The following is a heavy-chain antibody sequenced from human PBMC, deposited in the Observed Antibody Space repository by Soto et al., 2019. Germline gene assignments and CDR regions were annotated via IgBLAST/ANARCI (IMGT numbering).Heavy chain of an antibody. CDR2: IYWDDDR. CDR1: GFSLTTTGVG. J-gene: IGHJ4*02. V-gene: IGHV2-5*02. CDR3: AHRQGGYHWNDGDFDY. D-gene: IGHD1-1*01. Sequence: QITLKESGPTVVEPTQTLTLTCTFSGFSLTTTGVGVGWIRQSPGKALEYLALIYWDDDRRYSPSLKSRLTIPKDPSRNQVVLTMSTMDPVDTATYYCAHRQGGYHWNDGDFDYWGQGTLVTVSS.